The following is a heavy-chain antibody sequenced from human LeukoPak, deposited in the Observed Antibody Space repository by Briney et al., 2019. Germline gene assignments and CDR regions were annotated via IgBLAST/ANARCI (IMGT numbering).Heavy chain of an antibody. CDR2: ITPMSGTA. CDR3: ASPVKYYDTWSGYPPFDY. V-gene: IGHV1-69*13. D-gene: IGHD3-3*01. CDR1: GGTFNNFA. J-gene: IGHJ4*02. Sequence: ASVKVSCKASGGTFNNFAISWVRQAPGQGLEWVGGITPMSGTANYAQKFQGRVTITADESTSTAYMELSSLRSEDTAIYYCASPVKYYDTWSGYPPFDYWGQGTLVTVSS.